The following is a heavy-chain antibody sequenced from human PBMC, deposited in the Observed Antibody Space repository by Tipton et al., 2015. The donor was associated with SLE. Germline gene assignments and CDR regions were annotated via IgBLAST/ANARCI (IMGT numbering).Heavy chain of an antibody. Sequence: QSGAEVKKPGASVKVSCKASGYTFTTYDINWVRQATGQGLEWMGWMNPNSGNTGYAQKFQGRVTMTSNTSVSTAYMELSSLTSEDTALYYCAGPRTVARGYYFDYWGQGTLVTVSS. CDR1: GYTFTTYD. D-gene: IGHD2-15*01. CDR3: AGPRTVARGYYFDY. CDR2: MNPNSGNT. J-gene: IGHJ4*02. V-gene: IGHV1-8*02.